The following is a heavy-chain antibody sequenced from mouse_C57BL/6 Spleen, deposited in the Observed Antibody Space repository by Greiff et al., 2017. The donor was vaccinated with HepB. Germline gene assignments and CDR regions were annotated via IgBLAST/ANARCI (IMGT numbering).Heavy chain of an antibody. Sequence: QVQLQQPGAELVRPGSSVKLSCKASGYTFTSYWMDWVKQRPGQGLEWIGNIYPSDSETHYNHKFKDKATLTVDKSSSTAYMQLSSLTSEDSAVYYCARSELLNYFDYWGQGTTLTVSS. CDR3: ARSELLNYFDY. CDR2: IYPSDSET. J-gene: IGHJ2*01. CDR1: GYTFTSYW. V-gene: IGHV1-61*01. D-gene: IGHD2-1*01.